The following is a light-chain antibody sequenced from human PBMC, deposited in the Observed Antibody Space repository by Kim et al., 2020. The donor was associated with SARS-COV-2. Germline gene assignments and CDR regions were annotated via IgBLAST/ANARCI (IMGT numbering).Light chain of an antibody. V-gene: IGKV4-1*01. CDR2: WAS. CDR1: QSVLYSSNNKNY. Sequence: ATINGKSSQSVLYSSNNKNYLAWYQQKPGQPPKLLIYWASTRESGVPDRFSGSGSGTDFTLTISSLQAGDVAVYYCQQYYSTPRTFGQGTKVDIK. J-gene: IGKJ1*01. CDR3: QQYYSTPRT.